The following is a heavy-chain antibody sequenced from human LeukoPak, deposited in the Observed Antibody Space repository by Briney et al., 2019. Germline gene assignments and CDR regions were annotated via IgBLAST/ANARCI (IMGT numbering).Heavy chain of an antibody. J-gene: IGHJ4*02. CDR1: GYTFPSYW. CDR2: IYVGGPDT. Sequence: HGESLKISCKGSGYTFPSYWIAWVRQMPGKGLEWMGVIYVGGPDTRYSPSFQGQVTISADKSISTAYLQWGSLKASDTAMYYCARLGYCSGGTCYKSYFDYWGQGTLVTVSS. V-gene: IGHV5-51*01. CDR3: ARLGYCSGGTCYKSYFDY. D-gene: IGHD2-15*01.